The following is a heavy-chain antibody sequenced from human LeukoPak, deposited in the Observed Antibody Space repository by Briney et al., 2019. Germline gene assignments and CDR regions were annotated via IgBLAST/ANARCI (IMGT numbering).Heavy chain of an antibody. D-gene: IGHD3-16*01. Sequence: SETLSLTCTVSGGSISSYYWSWIRQPPGKGLEWIGYIYTSGSTNYNPSLKSRVTISVGTSKNHFSLKLSSVTAADTAVYYCARQGEQLTFDYWGQGTLVTVSS. CDR1: GGSISSYY. V-gene: IGHV4-4*09. J-gene: IGHJ4*02. CDR3: ARQGEQLTFDY. CDR2: IYTSGST.